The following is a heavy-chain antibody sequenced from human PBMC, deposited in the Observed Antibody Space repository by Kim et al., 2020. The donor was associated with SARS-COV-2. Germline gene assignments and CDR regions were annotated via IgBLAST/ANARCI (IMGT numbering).Heavy chain of an antibody. D-gene: IGHD3-16*01. J-gene: IGHJ3*02. CDR3: ARNYDWGAFDI. V-gene: IGHV3-53*01. Sequence: TYYADSVKGRFTISGDNSKNTLYLQMNSLRAEDTAVYYCARNYDWGAFDIWGQGTMVTVSS. CDR2: T.